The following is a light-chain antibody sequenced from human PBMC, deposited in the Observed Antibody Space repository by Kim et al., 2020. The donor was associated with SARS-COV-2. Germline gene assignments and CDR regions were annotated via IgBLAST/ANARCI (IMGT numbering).Light chain of an antibody. CDR2: QDS. J-gene: IGLJ2*01. CDR3: QAWDSSTVG. CDR1: KLGDKY. Sequence: SYELTQPPSVSVSPGQTASITCSGDKLGDKYACWYQQKPGQSPVLVIYQDSKRPSGIPERFSGSNSGNTATLTISGTQAMDEDDYDCQAWDSSTVGFGGGTQLTV. V-gene: IGLV3-1*01.